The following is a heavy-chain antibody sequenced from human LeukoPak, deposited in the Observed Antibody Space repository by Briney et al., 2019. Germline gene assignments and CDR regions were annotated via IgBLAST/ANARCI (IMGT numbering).Heavy chain of an antibody. CDR2: IKSKTDGGTT. Sequence: GGSLRLSRAASGFTFSNAWMSWVRQAPGKGLEWVGRIKSKTDGGTTDYAAPVKGRFTISRDDSKNTLYLQMNSLKTEDTAVYYCTPHTKGIPPGYWGQGTLVTVSS. CDR3: TPHTKGIPPGY. D-gene: IGHD1-14*01. J-gene: IGHJ4*02. CDR1: GFTFSNAW. V-gene: IGHV3-15*01.